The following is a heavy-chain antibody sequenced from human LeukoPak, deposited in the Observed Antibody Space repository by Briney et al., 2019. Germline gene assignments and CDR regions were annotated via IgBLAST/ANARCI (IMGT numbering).Heavy chain of an antibody. CDR2: IYYSGST. Sequence: SETLSLTCTVSGVSISSGGYYWSWIRQHPGKGLEWIGYIYYSGSTYYNPSLKSRVTISVDTSKNQFSLKLSSVTAADTAVYYCARAALGYCSSTSCFNFDYWGQGTLVTVSS. J-gene: IGHJ4*02. CDR3: ARAALGYCSSTSCFNFDY. V-gene: IGHV4-31*03. D-gene: IGHD2-2*01. CDR1: GVSISSGGYY.